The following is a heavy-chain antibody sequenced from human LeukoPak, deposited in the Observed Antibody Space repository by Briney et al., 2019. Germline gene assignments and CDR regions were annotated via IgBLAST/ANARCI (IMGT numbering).Heavy chain of an antibody. V-gene: IGHV3-30*04. CDR2: ISYDGSNK. CDR1: GFTFSSYA. D-gene: IGHD3-22*01. CDR3: ATGYYYDSSGYYRGSYYYYMDV. Sequence: GGSLRLSCAASGFTFSSYAMHWVRQAPGKGLEWVAVISYDGSNKSYADSVKGRFTISRDNSKNTLYLQMNSLRAEDTAVYYCATGYYYDSSGYYRGSYYYYMDVWGKGTTVTVSS. J-gene: IGHJ6*03.